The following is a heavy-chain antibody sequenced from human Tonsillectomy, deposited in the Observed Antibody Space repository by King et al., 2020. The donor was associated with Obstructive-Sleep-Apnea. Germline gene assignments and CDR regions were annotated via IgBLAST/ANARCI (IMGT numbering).Heavy chain of an antibody. J-gene: IGHJ6*02. CDR3: ASPHPGGYDYYGMDV. CDR2: ISYDGSNK. D-gene: IGHD4-23*01. V-gene: IGHV3-30*04. CDR1: GFTFSSYA. Sequence: VQLVESGGGVVQPGRSLRLSCAASGFTFSSYAMHWVRQAPGKGLEWVAIISYDGSNKYYADSGRGRFTISRDNSTNTLYLQRNSLRPEDTAVYYCASPHPGGYDYYGMDVWGQGTTVTVSS.